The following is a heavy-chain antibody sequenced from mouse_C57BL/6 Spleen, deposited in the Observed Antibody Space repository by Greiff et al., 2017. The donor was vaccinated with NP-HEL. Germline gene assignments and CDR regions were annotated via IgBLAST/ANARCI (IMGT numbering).Heavy chain of an antibody. CDR2: IWWDDDK. CDR1: GFSLSTFGMG. Sequence: QVTLKESGPGILQPSQTLSLTCSFSGFSLSTFGMGVGWIRQPSGKGLEWLAPIWWDDDKYYNPALKSRLTISKDTSKNQVFLKIANVDTADTATYYCARAGFRDYGSSYWYFDVWGTGTTVTVSS. J-gene: IGHJ1*03. CDR3: ARAGFRDYGSSYWYFDV. D-gene: IGHD1-1*01. V-gene: IGHV8-8*01.